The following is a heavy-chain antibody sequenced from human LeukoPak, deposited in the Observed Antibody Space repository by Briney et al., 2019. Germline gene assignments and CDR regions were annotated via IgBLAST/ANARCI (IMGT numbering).Heavy chain of an antibody. Sequence: GGSLRLSCAASGFTFTSYAMNWVRQAPGKGLEWVSTISGSGSSTYYVDSVKGRFTISRDNSKTTLYLQMNSLGAEDTAVYYCARYRDGYRVVDYWGQGTLVTVSS. CDR3: ARYRDGYRVVDY. J-gene: IGHJ4*02. CDR2: ISGSGSST. CDR1: GFTFTSYA. D-gene: IGHD5-24*01. V-gene: IGHV3-23*01.